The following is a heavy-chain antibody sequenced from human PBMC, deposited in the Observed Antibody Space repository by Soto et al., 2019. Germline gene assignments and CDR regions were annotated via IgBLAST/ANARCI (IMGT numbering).Heavy chain of an antibody. CDR2: IKPDGSGQ. V-gene: IGHV3-7*03. CDR1: GFSFTTYW. J-gene: IGHJ4*02. CDR3: AREGRYMGAWDY. D-gene: IGHD5-12*01. Sequence: EVQLVESGGALVQPGGSLRLSCAASGFSFTTYWMNWVRQAPGKGLEWVANIKPDGSGQYYLESVKGRFAISRDNAKNSLYLQLNSLRADDTAIYFCAREGRYMGAWDYWGQGTPVTVSS.